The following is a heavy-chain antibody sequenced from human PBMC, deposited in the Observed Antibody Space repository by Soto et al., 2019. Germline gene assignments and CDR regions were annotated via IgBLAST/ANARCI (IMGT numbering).Heavy chain of an antibody. CDR3: ARYREVMGQYYYYYYYMDV. CDR2: INPNSGGT. CDR1: GYTFTGYY. J-gene: IGHJ6*03. V-gene: IGHV1-2*02. D-gene: IGHD2-8*01. Sequence: ASVKVSCKASGYTFTGYYMHWVRQAPGQGLEWMGWINPNSGGTNYNPSLKSRVTISVDTSKNQFSLKLSSVTAADTAVYYCARYREVMGQYYYYYYYMDVWGKGTTVTVSS.